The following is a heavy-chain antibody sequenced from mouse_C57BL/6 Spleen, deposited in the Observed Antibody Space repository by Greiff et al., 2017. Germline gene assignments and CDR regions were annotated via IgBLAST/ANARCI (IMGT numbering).Heavy chain of an antibody. CDR2: IYPRSGNT. CDR1: GYTFTSYG. CDR3: ARSSYYSNPFAY. D-gene: IGHD2-5*01. V-gene: IGHV1-81*01. Sequence: QLQQSGAELARPGASVKLSCKASGYTFTSYGISWVKQRTGQGLEWIGEIYPRSGNTYYNEKFKGKATLTADKSSSTAYMELRSLTSEDSAVYFCARSSYYSNPFAYWGQGTLVTVSA. J-gene: IGHJ3*01.